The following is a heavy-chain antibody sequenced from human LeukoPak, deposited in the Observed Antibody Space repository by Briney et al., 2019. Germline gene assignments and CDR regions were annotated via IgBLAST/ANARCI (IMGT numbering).Heavy chain of an antibody. V-gene: IGHV1-2*02. CDR2: INPNSGGT. Sequence: ASVKVSCKASGYTFAGYYIHWVRQAPGQGLEWMGWINPNSGGTNYAQKFQGRVTMTRDTSISTAYMELSRLRSDDTAVYYCARDSRVLRFLEWLFEYWGQGTLVTVSS. CDR3: ARDSRVLRFLEWLFEY. CDR1: GYTFAGYY. J-gene: IGHJ4*02. D-gene: IGHD3-3*01.